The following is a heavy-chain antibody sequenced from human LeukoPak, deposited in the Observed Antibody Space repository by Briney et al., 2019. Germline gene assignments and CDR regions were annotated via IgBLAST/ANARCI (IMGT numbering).Heavy chain of an antibody. V-gene: IGHV3-13*01. CDR3: VRQKTPHGNFDY. CDR1: GFTFSSYD. D-gene: IGHD1-26*01. J-gene: IGHJ4*02. Sequence: GGSLRLSCAASGFTFSSYDMHWVRQATGKGLEWVSAIGVAANTFYSGSVKGGFTISRENAKNSLYLLMSSLRAEDTAVYYCVRQKTPHGNFDYWGQGTLVTVSS. CDR2: IGVAANT.